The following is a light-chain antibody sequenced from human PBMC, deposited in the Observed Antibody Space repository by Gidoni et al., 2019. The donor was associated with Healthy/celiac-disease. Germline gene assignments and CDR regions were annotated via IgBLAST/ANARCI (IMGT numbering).Light chain of an antibody. Sequence: EIVLTQSPGTLSLSPGERATLSCRASQSVSSSYLAWYQQKPGQAPRLLIYGASRMATGIPDRFSGSGSGTDFTRTISRLEPEDFAVYYCQQYGSSPWTFGQGTKVEIK. J-gene: IGKJ1*01. V-gene: IGKV3-20*01. CDR2: GAS. CDR1: QSVSSSY. CDR3: QQYGSSPWT.